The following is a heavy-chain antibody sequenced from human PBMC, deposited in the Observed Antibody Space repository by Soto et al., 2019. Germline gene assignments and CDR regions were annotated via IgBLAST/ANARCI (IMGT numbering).Heavy chain of an antibody. CDR3: ARMIRSYYYGVDV. CDR2: INYTGSN. J-gene: IGHJ6*02. Sequence: SETLSLTFTVSGGSISIYYWSWIRQPPGKGLEWIGQINYTGSNKYNPFIESRVTTSVDKSKNQLSLNLSSVTAADTAVYYCARMIRSYYYGVDVWGQGTTVTVSS. D-gene: IGHD3-22*01. CDR1: GGSISIYY. V-gene: IGHV4-59*01.